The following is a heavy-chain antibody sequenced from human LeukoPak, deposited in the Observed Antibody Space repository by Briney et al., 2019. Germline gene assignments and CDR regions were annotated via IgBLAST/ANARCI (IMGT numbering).Heavy chain of an antibody. CDR3: ARADVGTPAYYYGSGRGGRPYYFDY. J-gene: IGHJ4*02. Sequence: SETLSLTCTVSGGSIRSSSYYWGWIRQPPGKGLEWIGSIYYSGNTYYNPSLKSRVTISVDTSKNQFSLKLSSVTAADTAVYYCARADVGTPAYYYGSGRGGRPYYFDYWGQGTLVTVSS. D-gene: IGHD3-10*01. V-gene: IGHV4-39*07. CDR1: GGSIRSSSYY. CDR2: IYYSGNT.